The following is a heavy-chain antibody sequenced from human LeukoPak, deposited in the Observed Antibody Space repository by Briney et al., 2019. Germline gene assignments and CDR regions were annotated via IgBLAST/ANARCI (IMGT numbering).Heavy chain of an antibody. CDR3: ARVGANDAFDI. D-gene: IGHD1-26*01. Sequence: ASVKVSCKASGYTFTSYYMHWVRQVPGQGLEWMGIMNPSGGSTSYAQKFQGRVTMTRDMSTSTVYMELSSLRSEDTAVYHCARVGANDAFDIWGQGTMVTVSS. CDR1: GYTFTSYY. J-gene: IGHJ3*02. V-gene: IGHV1-46*01. CDR2: MNPSGGST.